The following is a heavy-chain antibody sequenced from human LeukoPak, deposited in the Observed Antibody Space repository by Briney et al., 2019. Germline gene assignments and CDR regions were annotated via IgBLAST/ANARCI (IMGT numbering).Heavy chain of an antibody. CDR2: MNPNSGNT. CDR1: GYTFTSYD. D-gene: IGHD5-18*01. CDR3: AGVRGLRGYSYGWTY. Sequence: ASVKVSCKASGYTFTSYDINWVRQATGQGLEWMGWMNPNSGNTGYAQKFQGGVTMTRNTSISTAYMELSSLRSEDTAVYYCAGVRGLRGYSYGWTYWGQGTLVTVSS. V-gene: IGHV1-8*01. J-gene: IGHJ4*02.